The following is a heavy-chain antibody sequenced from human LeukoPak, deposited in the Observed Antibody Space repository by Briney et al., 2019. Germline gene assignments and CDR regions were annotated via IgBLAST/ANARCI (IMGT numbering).Heavy chain of an antibody. CDR1: GFTFSSYA. D-gene: IGHD6-19*01. Sequence: GGSLRLSCAASGFTFSSYAMSWVRQAPGKGLVWVSRINPDGTTTSYADSVKGRFTISRDNAKDTVYLQMNSLRAEDTAVYYCARVSIGWYSFDYWGQGTLVTVSS. CDR3: ARVSIGWYSFDY. V-gene: IGHV3-74*01. CDR2: INPDGTTT. J-gene: IGHJ4*02.